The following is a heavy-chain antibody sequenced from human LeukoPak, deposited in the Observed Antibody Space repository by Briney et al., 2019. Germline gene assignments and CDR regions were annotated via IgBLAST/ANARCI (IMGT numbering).Heavy chain of an antibody. CDR1: GYTFTSYG. V-gene: IGHV1-18*01. J-gene: IGHJ5*02. Sequence: ASVKVSCKASGYTFTSYGISWVRQAPGQGLEWMGWISAYNGNTNYAQKRQGRVTMTTDTSTSTAYMELRSLRSDDTAVYYCARDYYDSSGYYQGFDPWGQGTLVTVSS. CDR2: ISAYNGNT. CDR3: ARDYYDSSGYYQGFDP. D-gene: IGHD3-22*01.